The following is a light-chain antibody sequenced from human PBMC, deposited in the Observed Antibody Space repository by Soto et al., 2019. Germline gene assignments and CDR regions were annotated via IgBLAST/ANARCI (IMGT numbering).Light chain of an antibody. CDR1: QDIAGY. V-gene: IGKV1D-12*01. CDR3: QQAYSFPIT. J-gene: IGKJ5*01. Sequence: DIQVTQSPSSVSASVGDRVTITCQASQDIAGYLAWYQHKPGRTPELLIHGASRLQSGVPAMFSGSGSGTDFTLSINSLQPEDFSTYYCQQAYSFPITFGQGTRL. CDR2: GAS.